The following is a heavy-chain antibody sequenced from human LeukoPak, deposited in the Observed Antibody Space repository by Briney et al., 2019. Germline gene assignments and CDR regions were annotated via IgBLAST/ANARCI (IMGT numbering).Heavy chain of an antibody. CDR2: IYYSGST. D-gene: IGHD2-2*01. CDR1: GGSIGTYY. V-gene: IGHV4-39*01. J-gene: IGHJ4*02. CDR3: ARGIVVVPAATSFEY. Sequence: PSETLSLTCTVSGGSIGTYYWGWIRQPPGKGLEWIGSIYYSGSTYYNPSLKSRVTISVDTSKNQFSLKLSSVTAADTAVYYCARGIVVVPAATSFEYWGQGTLVTVSS.